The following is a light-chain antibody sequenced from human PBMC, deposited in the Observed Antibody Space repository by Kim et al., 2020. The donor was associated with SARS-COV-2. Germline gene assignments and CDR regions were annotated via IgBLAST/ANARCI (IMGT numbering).Light chain of an antibody. J-gene: IGLJ2*01. CDR3: QAWGTSTAWV. CDR2: KDT. CDR1: KLGDKY. V-gene: IGLV3-1*01. Sequence: SYELTQPPSVSVSPGQTASITCSGDKLGDKYACWYQRKPGQSPVLVIYKDTKRPSGIPERFSGSNSGNTATLTISGTQAMDEGDYYCQAWGTSTAWVFGG.